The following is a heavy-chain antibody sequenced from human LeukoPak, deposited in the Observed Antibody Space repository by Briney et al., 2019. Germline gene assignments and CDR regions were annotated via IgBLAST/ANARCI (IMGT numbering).Heavy chain of an antibody. J-gene: IGHJ4*02. D-gene: IGHD4-11*01. CDR1: GFTFSSNW. CDR2: INSDESIT. CDR3: ARYSLGYSDY. Sequence: PGGSLRLSCAASGFTFSSNWMRWVRQAPGKGLVWVSTINSDESITRYADSVKGRFTISRDNAKNTVYLQMNSLRAEDTAVYYCARYSLGYSDYWGQGTLVTVSS. V-gene: IGHV3-74*01.